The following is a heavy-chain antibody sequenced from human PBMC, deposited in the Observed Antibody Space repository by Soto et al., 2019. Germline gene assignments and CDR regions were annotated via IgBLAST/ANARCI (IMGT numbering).Heavy chain of an antibody. CDR1: GFTFSSYA. D-gene: IGHD1-26*01. J-gene: IGHJ4*02. CDR2: ISYDGSNK. V-gene: IGHV3-30*04. CDR3: ASGIVGDSYYFDY. Sequence: GGSLRLSCAASGFTFSSYAMHWVRQAPGKGLEWVAVISYDGSNKYYQDSVKGRFTISRDKSKNTLYLQMNSLRAEDTAVYYCASGIVGDSYYFDYWGQGALVTVSS.